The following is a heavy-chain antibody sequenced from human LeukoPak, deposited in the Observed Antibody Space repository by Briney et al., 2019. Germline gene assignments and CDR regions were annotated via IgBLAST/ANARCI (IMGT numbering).Heavy chain of an antibody. Sequence: PGRSLRLSCAASGFTFSSYGMHWVRQAPGKGLEWVAVISYDGSNKYYADSVKGRFTISRDNSRNTLYLQMNSPRAEDTAVYYCAKDLPGALDYWGQGTLVTVSS. D-gene: IGHD3-10*01. J-gene: IGHJ4*02. V-gene: IGHV3-30*18. CDR2: ISYDGSNK. CDR3: AKDLPGALDY. CDR1: GFTFSSYG.